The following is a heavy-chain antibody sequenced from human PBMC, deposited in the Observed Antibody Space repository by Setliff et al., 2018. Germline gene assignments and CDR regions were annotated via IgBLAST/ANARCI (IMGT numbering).Heavy chain of an antibody. D-gene: IGHD2-8*02. CDR1: GGSFSGYY. CDR3: ARLSPYNTGPPFDY. CDR2: INHRGTT. V-gene: IGHV4-34*01. J-gene: IGHJ4*02. Sequence: LSLTCAVYGGSFSGYYWNWIRQAPGKGLEWIGEINHRGTTSYTPSLKGRVTISVDTSKNLFSLNLRSVTAADTAVYYCARLSPYNTGPPFDYWGQGTLVTVSS.